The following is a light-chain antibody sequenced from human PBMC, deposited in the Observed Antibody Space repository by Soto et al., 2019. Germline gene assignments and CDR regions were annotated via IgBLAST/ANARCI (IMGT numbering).Light chain of an antibody. CDR1: SSDVGDYNY. CDR2: EVS. V-gene: IGLV2-14*01. J-gene: IGLJ1*01. Sequence: QSVLTQPASVSGSPGQSITISCTGTSSDVGDYNYVSWYQQHPGKVPKPLISEVSNRPSGVSNRFSGSKSGNTASLTISGLQAEDEAEYYCSSYTSTSRGVFGTGTKLTVL. CDR3: SSYTSTSRGV.